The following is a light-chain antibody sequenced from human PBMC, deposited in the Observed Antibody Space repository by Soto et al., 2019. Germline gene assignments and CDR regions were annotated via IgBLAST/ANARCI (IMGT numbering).Light chain of an antibody. V-gene: IGKV3-15*01. CDR2: GSF. CDR1: QSVSDY. J-gene: IGKJ5*01. Sequence: EIVLTQSPSTLSLSPGERATLSCRASQSVSDYLAWYQQKPGQAPRLLIVGSFARATGIPARFSGSGSGSEFTLTISGLQSEDFAVYYCQQYNDRPPITFGQGTRLENK. CDR3: QQYNDRPPIT.